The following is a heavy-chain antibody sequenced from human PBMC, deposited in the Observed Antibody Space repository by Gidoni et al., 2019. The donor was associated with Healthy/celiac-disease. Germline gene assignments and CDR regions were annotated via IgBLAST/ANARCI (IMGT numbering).Heavy chain of an antibody. CDR3: ARGKRDTAMVISYYYYGMDV. J-gene: IGHJ6*02. Sequence: QVQLQQWGAGLLKPSETLSLTCAVYGGSFSGYYWSWIRQPPGKGLEWIGEINHSGSTNYNPSLKSRVTISVDTSKNQFSLKLSSVTAADTAVYYCARGKRDTAMVISYYYYGMDVWGQGTTVTVSS. CDR2: INHSGST. CDR1: GGSFSGYY. D-gene: IGHD5-18*01. V-gene: IGHV4-34*01.